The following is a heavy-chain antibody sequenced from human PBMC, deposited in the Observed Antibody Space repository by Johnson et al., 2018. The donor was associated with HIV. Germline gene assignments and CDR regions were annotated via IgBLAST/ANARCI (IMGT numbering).Heavy chain of an antibody. CDR2: INEDGGRT. CDR3: ARGFHSAFDI. CDR1: GFTFTNYW. Sequence: VQLVESGGGVVQPGRSLRLSCAASGFTFTNYWLHWVRQAPGKGLVWVSHINEDGGRTDYADSVKGRSTISRDNAKNTLYLQVNSLRCEDTAVYYCARGFHSAFDIWGQGTMVTVSS. V-gene: IGHV3-74*02. J-gene: IGHJ3*02.